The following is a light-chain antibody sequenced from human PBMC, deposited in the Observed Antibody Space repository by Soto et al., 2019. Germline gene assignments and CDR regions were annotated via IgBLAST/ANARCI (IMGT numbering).Light chain of an antibody. Sequence: EIVLTQSPATLSLSPGERATLSCRASQSVGSYLAWYQQKPGQAPRPLIYDASNRATGIPARFSGSGSGTDFTHTISSLEPEDFVVYYCQQRSNWPTITFGQGTRLEIK. CDR3: QQRSNWPTIT. V-gene: IGKV3-11*01. CDR1: QSVGSY. J-gene: IGKJ5*01. CDR2: DAS.